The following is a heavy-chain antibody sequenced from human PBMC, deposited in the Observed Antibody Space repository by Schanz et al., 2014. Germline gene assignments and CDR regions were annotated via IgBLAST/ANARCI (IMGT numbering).Heavy chain of an antibody. CDR2: INVGNGNM. D-gene: IGHD3-10*01. CDR3: ARAKRFGDMDV. J-gene: IGHJ6*02. V-gene: IGHV1-3*01. Sequence: QVQLVQSGAEVKKPGSSMKVSCKASGGTFSTYPINWLRQAPGQGLEWMGRINVGNGNMKYSQKFQGRVTITRDTSASTAYMELTSLRSEDTAVYYCARAKRFGDMDVWGQGTTVTVSS. CDR1: GGTFSTYP.